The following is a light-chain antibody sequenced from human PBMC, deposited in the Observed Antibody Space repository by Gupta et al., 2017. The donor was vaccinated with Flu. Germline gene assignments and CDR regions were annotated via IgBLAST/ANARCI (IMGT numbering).Light chain of an antibody. J-gene: IGKJ4*02. CDR1: QRVTSN. CDR3: QQCESTPRT. CDR2: GAS. Sequence: PATLAASAGERATISCRASQRVTSNLTWYQQKPGKGPRLLIYGASTRETTIPSRFSGSGSETEFTLTISRLQPEDFAGLFCQQCESTPRTFGEGTKVEIK. V-gene: IGKV3-15*01.